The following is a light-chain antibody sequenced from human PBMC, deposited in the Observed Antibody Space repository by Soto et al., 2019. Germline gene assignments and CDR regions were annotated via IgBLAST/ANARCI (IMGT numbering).Light chain of an antibody. V-gene: IGKV1-27*01. CDR3: QKYNSAPWT. J-gene: IGKJ1*01. CDR2: AAS. Sequence: DIQMTQSPSSLSACVGDRVTITCRASQDISNYLAWYQQKPGKVPKLLIYAASTLQSGVPSRFSGSGSGTDFTLTISSLQPEDVATYFCQKYNSAPWTFGQGTKVEIK. CDR1: QDISNY.